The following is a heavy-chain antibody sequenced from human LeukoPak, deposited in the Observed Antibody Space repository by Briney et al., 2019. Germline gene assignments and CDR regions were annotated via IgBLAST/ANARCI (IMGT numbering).Heavy chain of an antibody. V-gene: IGHV3-21*01. CDR3: ARDGSSWYYYYYYMDV. Sequence: GGSLRLSCAASGFTFSSYSMNWVRQAPGKGLEWVSSISSSSSYIYYADSVKGRFTISRDNAKNSLYLQMNSLRAEDTAVYHCARDGSSWYYYYYYMDVWGKGTTVTVSS. D-gene: IGHD6-13*01. CDR2: ISSSSSYI. CDR1: GFTFSSYS. J-gene: IGHJ6*03.